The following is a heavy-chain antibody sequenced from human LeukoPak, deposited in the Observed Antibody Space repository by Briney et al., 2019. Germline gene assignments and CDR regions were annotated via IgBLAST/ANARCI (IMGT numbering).Heavy chain of an antibody. CDR1: GGSIRSSNW. Sequence: SGTLSLTCAVSGGSIRSSNWWSWVCPPPGKGLEWIGEIYHSGSTNYNPSLKRRVTISVDKSKNQFSLKLSSVTAEDTAVYYCARDAPIPRERPDDYGDYGDYWGQGTLVTVSS. CDR2: IYHSGST. J-gene: IGHJ4*02. V-gene: IGHV4-4*02. CDR3: ARDAPIPRERPDDYGDYGDY. D-gene: IGHD4-17*01.